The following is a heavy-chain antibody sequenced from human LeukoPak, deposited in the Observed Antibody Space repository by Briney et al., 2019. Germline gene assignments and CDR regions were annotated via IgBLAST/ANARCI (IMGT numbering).Heavy chain of an antibody. J-gene: IGHJ3*02. Sequence: GGSLRLSCAASGFTFSSYEMNWVRQAPGKGLEWVSYISSSGSTIYYADSVKGRFTISRDNAKNSLYLQMNSLRAEYTAVYYCAREGKYTDAFDIWGQGTMVTASS. V-gene: IGHV3-48*03. CDR2: ISSSGSTI. CDR1: GFTFSSYE. D-gene: IGHD6-6*01. CDR3: AREGKYTDAFDI.